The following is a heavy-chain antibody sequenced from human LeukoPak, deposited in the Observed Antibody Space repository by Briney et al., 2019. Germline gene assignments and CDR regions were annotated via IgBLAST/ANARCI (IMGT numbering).Heavy chain of an antibody. J-gene: IGHJ4*02. CDR1: EITFDENT. CDR2: ISWNSGSI. D-gene: IGHD1-26*01. CDR3: AKVALGAIHYFDY. V-gene: IGHV3-9*01. Sequence: LRISCPSYEITFDENTVQRVRRPPVKKQERVSGISWNSGSIGYADSVKGRFTISRDNAKNSLYLQMNSLRAEDTALYYCAKVALGAIHYFDYWGQGTLVTVSS.